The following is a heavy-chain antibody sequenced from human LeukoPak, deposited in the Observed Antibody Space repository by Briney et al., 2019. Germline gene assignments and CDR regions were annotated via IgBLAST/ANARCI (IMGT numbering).Heavy chain of an antibody. Sequence: PGGSLRLSCAASGFTFSSYAMHWVRQAPGKGLEWVAVISYDGSNKYYADSVKGRFTISRDNSKNTLYLQMNSLRAEDTAVYYCAKDSSGYYPTLSDYWGQGTLVTVSS. CDR3: AKDSSGYYPTLSDY. CDR2: ISYDGSNK. CDR1: GFTFSSYA. D-gene: IGHD3-22*01. J-gene: IGHJ4*02. V-gene: IGHV3-30-3*01.